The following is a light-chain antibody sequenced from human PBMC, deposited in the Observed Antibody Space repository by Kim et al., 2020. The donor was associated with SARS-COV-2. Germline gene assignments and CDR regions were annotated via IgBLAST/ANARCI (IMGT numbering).Light chain of an antibody. CDR1: RDVTNT. V-gene: IGKV1-33*01. Sequence: PCSLSTSAGDRGTITCQESRDVTNTLNWYQQKPVKAPKLLIYDTSNLETDVPSRFSSSGTGTYFSFTISSLQPEDIATYYCQHLRDFGQGTKLEI. CDR3: QHLRD. J-gene: IGKJ2*01. CDR2: DTS.